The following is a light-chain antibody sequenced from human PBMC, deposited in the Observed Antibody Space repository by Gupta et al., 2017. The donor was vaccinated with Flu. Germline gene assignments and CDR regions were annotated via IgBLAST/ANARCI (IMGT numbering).Light chain of an antibody. CDR2: DAS. Sequence: QASQDIDNYLNWYQQKPGKAPKLLIYDASNLETGVPSRFSGSGSGTDFTLTITSLQPDDIATYYCQQSANLFTFGPGTKVDLK. J-gene: IGKJ3*01. CDR1: QDIDNY. V-gene: IGKV1-33*01. CDR3: QQSANLFT.